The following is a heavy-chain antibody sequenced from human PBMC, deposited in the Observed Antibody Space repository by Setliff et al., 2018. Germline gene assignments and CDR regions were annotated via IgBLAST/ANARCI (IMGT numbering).Heavy chain of an antibody. J-gene: IGHJ4*02. V-gene: IGHV3-21*01. CDR1: GFTFSQYN. CDR2: LDGDSGHI. D-gene: IGHD3-10*01. Sequence: GGSLRLSCAASGFTFSQYNLNWVRQAPGKRLEWVSSLDGDSGHIYYADSLRGRFTISRDNAKNSLSLQMNSLRTEDTAVYYCFGAGTCSYWGQGTQVTVSS. CDR3: FGAGTCSY.